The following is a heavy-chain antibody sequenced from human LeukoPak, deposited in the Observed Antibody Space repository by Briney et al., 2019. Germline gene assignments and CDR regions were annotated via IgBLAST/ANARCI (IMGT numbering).Heavy chain of an antibody. CDR3: ARARPYCSGGSCYQPHDY. J-gene: IGHJ4*02. V-gene: IGHV1-8*01. CDR2: MNPNSGNT. D-gene: IGHD2-15*01. CDR1: GYTFTSYD. Sequence: GASVKVSCKASGYTFTSYDINWVRQATGQGLEWMGWMNPNSGNTGYAQKFQGRVTMTRNTSISTAYMELSSLRSEDTAVYYCARARPYCSGGSCYQPHDYWGQGTLVTVSS.